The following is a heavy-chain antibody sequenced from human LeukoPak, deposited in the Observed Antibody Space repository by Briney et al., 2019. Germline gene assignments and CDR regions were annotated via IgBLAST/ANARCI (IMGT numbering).Heavy chain of an antibody. V-gene: IGHV4-38-2*02. Sequence: SETLSLTCTVSGYSISSGYYWGWIRQPPGKGLEWIGSIYHSGSTYYNPSLKSRVTISVDTSKNQFSLKLSSVTAADTAVYYCARDAGRITMVRGGTNWFDPWGQGTLVTVSS. D-gene: IGHD3-10*01. CDR3: ARDAGRITMVRGGTNWFDP. CDR2: IYHSGST. J-gene: IGHJ5*02. CDR1: GYSISSGYY.